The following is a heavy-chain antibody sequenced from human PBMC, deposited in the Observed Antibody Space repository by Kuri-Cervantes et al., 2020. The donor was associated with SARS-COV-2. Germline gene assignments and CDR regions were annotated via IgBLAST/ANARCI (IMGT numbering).Heavy chain of an antibody. J-gene: IGHJ4*02. Sequence: ESLKITCAVSGYSISSGYYWGWIRQPPGKGLEWIGSIYHSGSTYYNPSLKSRVTISVDTSKNQFTLKLSSVTAADTAVYYCARDLHYYGSGSYFHYWGQGTLVTVSS. V-gene: IGHV4-38-2*02. CDR1: GYSISSGYY. D-gene: IGHD3-10*01. CDR2: IYHSGST. CDR3: ARDLHYYGSGSYFHY.